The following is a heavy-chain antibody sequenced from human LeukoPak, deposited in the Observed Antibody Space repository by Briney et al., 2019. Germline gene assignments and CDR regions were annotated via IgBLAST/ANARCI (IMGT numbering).Heavy chain of an antibody. CDR3: ARVDGIAAAGIADY. CDR1: GITFSSYS. V-gene: IGHV3-21*01. J-gene: IGHJ4*02. D-gene: IGHD6-13*01. Sequence: RSGGSLRLSCAGSGITFSSYSMNWVRQAPGKGLEWVSSITSSSNYIYYEDSVKGRFTISRDNAKNSLYLQMNSLRAEDTAVYYCARVDGIAAAGIADYWGQGTLVTVSS. CDR2: ITSSSNYI.